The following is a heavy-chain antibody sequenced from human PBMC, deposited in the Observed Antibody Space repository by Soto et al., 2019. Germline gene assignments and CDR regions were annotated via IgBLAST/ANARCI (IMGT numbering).Heavy chain of an antibody. CDR3: ARDLTPDYGDSRTLDY. D-gene: IGHD4-17*01. CDR2: ISYDGSNK. J-gene: IGHJ4*02. Sequence: QVQLVESGGGVVQPGRSLRLSCAASGFTFSSYAMHWVRQAPGKGLEWVAVISYDGSNKYYADSVKGRFTLSRDNSKNTLYLQMNSLRAEDTAVYYCARDLTPDYGDSRTLDYWGQGTLVTVSS. CDR1: GFTFSSYA. V-gene: IGHV3-30-3*01.